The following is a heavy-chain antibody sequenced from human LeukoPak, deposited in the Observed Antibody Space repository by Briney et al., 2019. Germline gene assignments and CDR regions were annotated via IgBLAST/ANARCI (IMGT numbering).Heavy chain of an antibody. Sequence: GGSLRLSCADSGFTFSNAWMSWVRQAPGKGLEWVGRIKSKTDGGTTDYAAPVKGRFTISRDDSKNTLYLQMNSLKTEDTAVYYCTTGFSSGRFDYWGQGTLVTVSS. J-gene: IGHJ4*02. D-gene: IGHD6-25*01. CDR2: IKSKTDGGTT. CDR1: GFTFSNAW. CDR3: TTGFSSGRFDY. V-gene: IGHV3-15*01.